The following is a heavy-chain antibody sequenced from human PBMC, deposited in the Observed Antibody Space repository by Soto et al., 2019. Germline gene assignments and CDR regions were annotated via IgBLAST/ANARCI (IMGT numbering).Heavy chain of an antibody. CDR2: IKQDGSEK. V-gene: IGHV3-7*03. CDR3: ARVRVGYDFWSGYFDYGMDV. J-gene: IGHJ6*02. CDR1: GFTFSSYW. Sequence: GGSLRLSCAASGFTFSSYWMSWVRQAPGKGLEWVANIKQDGSEKYYVDSVKGRFTISRGNAKNSLYLQMNSLRAEDTAVYYCARVRVGYDFWSGYFDYGMDVWGQGTTVTVSS. D-gene: IGHD3-3*01.